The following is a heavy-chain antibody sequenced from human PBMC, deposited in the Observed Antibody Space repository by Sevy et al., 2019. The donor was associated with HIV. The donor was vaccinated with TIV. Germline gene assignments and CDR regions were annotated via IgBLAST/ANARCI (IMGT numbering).Heavy chain of an antibody. Sequence: GGSLRLSCAASGFTFSSYAMHWVRQAPGKGLEWVAVISYDGSNKYYADSVKGRFTISRDNSKNTRYLQMNSLRAEDTAVYYCAGGGPGEAGFLGGVDVWGQGTTVTVSS. D-gene: IGHD3-3*01. V-gene: IGHV3-30-3*01. CDR1: GFTFSSYA. J-gene: IGHJ6*02. CDR2: ISYDGSNK. CDR3: AGGGPGEAGFLGGVDV.